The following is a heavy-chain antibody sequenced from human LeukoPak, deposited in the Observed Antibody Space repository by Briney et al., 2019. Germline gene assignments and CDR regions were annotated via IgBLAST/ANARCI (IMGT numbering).Heavy chain of an antibody. V-gene: IGHV3-7*01. CDR2: IKKDGSEK. Sequence: GGSLRLSCTASGFTISSNWMSWVRQAPGQGLEWVANIKKDGSEKSYVNSVKGRFTISRDNTKNSLYLQMNSLRAEDTAVYYCASGYGSGSYYVGGPTCFDYWGQGTLVTVSS. D-gene: IGHD3-10*01. CDR1: GFTISSNW. CDR3: ASGYGSGSYYVGGPTCFDY. J-gene: IGHJ4*02.